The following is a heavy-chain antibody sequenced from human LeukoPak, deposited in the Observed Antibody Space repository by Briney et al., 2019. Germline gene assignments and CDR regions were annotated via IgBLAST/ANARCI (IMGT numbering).Heavy chain of an antibody. CDR1: GFTFSSYD. D-gene: IGHD1-26*01. J-gene: IGHJ4*02. CDR2: IGTAGET. Sequence: GGSLRLSCAASGFTFSSYDMHWVRQATGKGLEWVSAIGTAGETFYAGSVKGRFTISRDNAKNTLYLQMNSLRAEDTAVYYCATELREGYWGQGTLVTVSS. V-gene: IGHV3-13*04. CDR3: ATELREGY.